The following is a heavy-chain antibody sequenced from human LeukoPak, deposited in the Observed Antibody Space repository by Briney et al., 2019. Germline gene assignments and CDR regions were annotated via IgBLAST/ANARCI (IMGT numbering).Heavy chain of an antibody. D-gene: IGHD6-19*01. Sequence: GGSLRLSCAASGFTFSGSAMHWVSQASGKGLEWVGRIRSKANSYATAYAASVKGRFTISRDDSKNTAYLQMNSLKTEDTAVYYCTRQSGAVAGPGGYWGQGTLVTVSS. CDR2: IRSKANSYAT. CDR3: TRQSGAVAGPGGY. J-gene: IGHJ4*02. V-gene: IGHV3-73*01. CDR1: GFTFSGSA.